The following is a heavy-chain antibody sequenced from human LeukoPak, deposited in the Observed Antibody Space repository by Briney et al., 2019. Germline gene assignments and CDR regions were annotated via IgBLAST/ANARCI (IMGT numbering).Heavy chain of an antibody. J-gene: IGHJ5*02. Sequence: PGGSLRLSCVASGFSFSDYYMSWIRQAPGKGLEWVSYISSGSSTIYYADSVRGRFTISRDNAKNSLYLQMNRLRDEDTAVYYCARDVPDSPWGQGTLVTVSS. CDR3: ARDVPDSP. D-gene: IGHD1-14*01. CDR2: ISSGSSTI. CDR1: GFSFSDYY. V-gene: IGHV3-11*04.